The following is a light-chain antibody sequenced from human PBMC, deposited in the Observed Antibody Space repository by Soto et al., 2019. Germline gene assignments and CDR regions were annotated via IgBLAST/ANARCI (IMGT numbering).Light chain of an antibody. CDR2: GAS. Sequence: EIVLTQSPATLSVSPGERVTLSCRASQSVDINLAWYQQKPGQAPRLLIYGASTRATDMPGRFSGRGAGAEFTLNISSLQSEDCAVYYGQQYRSWPRTVGQGTKVDIK. CDR3: QQYRSWPRT. V-gene: IGKV3-15*01. CDR1: QSVDIN. J-gene: IGKJ1*01.